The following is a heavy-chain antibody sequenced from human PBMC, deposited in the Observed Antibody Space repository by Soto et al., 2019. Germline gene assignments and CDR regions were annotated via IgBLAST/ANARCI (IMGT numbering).Heavy chain of an antibody. CDR1: GFTLSSCA. CDR2: ISSNGGST. V-gene: IGHV3-64D*06. D-gene: IGHD6-25*01. CDR3: VKVIRSGYYFDY. Sequence: GGSLRLSCAASGFTLSSCAMHWARQAPGKGLEYVSAISSNGGSTYYADSVKGRFTISRDNSKNTLYLQMSSLRAEDTAVYYCVKVIRSGYYFDYWGQGTLVTVSS. J-gene: IGHJ4*02.